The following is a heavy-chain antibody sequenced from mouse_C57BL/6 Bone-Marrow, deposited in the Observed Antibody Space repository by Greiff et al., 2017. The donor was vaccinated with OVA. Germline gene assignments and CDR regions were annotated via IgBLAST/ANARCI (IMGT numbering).Heavy chain of an antibody. CDR1: GYTFTNYW. Sequence: QVQLKESGAELVRPGTSVKMSCKASGYTFTNYWIGWAKQRPGHGLEWIGDIYPGGGYTNYNEKFKGKATLTADKSSSTAYMQFSSLTSEDSAIYYCARSHYGSSYWYFDVWGTGTTVTVSS. CDR2: IYPGGGYT. D-gene: IGHD1-1*01. CDR3: ARSHYGSSYWYFDV. J-gene: IGHJ1*03. V-gene: IGHV1-63*01.